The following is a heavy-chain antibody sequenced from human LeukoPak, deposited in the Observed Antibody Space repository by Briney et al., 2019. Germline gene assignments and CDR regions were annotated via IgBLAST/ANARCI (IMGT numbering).Heavy chain of an antibody. J-gene: IGHJ5*02. V-gene: IGHV4-59*01. Sequence: PSETLSLTCTVSGGSITSYYWTWIRQPPGKGLEWIGFIYGDGSTKYNPSLKSRVTISVDTSKNQFSLKLSSVTAADTAVYYCARAPASSYYYDSSGYYYSWLDPWGQGTLVTVSS. CDR3: ARAPASSYYYDSSGYYYSWLDP. CDR2: IYGDGST. CDR1: GGSITSYY. D-gene: IGHD3-22*01.